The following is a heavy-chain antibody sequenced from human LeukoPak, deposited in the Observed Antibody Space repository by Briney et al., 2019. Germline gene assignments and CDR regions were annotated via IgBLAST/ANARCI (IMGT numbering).Heavy chain of an antibody. D-gene: IGHD3-10*01. J-gene: IGHJ6*02. CDR3: ARDPNGYYGSGSYYGMDV. Sequence: ASVKVSCKASGGTFSSYAISWVRQAPGQGLEWMGGIIPIFGTANYAQKFQGRVTITADESTSTAYMELSSLRSEDTAVYYCARDPNGYYGSGSYYGMDVWGQGTTVTVSS. V-gene: IGHV1-69*13. CDR2: IIPIFGTA. CDR1: GGTFSSYA.